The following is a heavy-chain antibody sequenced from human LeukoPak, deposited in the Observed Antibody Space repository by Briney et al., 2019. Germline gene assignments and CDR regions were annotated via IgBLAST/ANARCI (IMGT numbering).Heavy chain of an antibody. J-gene: IGHJ5*02. D-gene: IGHD1-1*01. CDR1: GGSISSSSYY. V-gene: IGHV4-39*01. CDR3: ARLPALWVLQPWFDP. Sequence: SETLSLTCTVSGGSISSSSYYWGWIRQPPGKGLEWIGSIYYSGSTYYNPSLKSRVTISVDTSKNQFSLKLSSVTAADTAVYYCARLPALWVLQPWFDPWGQGTLVTVSS. CDR2: IYYSGST.